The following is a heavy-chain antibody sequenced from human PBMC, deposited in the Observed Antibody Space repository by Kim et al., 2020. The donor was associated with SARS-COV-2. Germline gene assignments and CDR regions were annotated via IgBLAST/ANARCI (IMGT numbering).Heavy chain of an antibody. CDR3: ARDEGRRGYYGMDV. CDR2: ISAYNGNT. Sequence: ASVKVSCKASGYTFTSYGISWVRQAPGQGLEWMGWISAYNGNTNYAQKLQGRVTMTTDTSTSTAYMELRSLRSDDTTVYYCARDEGRRGYYGMDVWGQGTPVTVSS. J-gene: IGHJ6*02. D-gene: IGHD3-10*01. CDR1: GYTFTSYG. V-gene: IGHV1-18*01.